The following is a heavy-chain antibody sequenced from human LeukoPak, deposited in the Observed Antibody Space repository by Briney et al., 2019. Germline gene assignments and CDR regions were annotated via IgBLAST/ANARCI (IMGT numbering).Heavy chain of an antibody. CDR3: ARVSCSSTSCYLPMNNWFDP. Sequence: SETLSLTCTVSGGSISSGGYYWSWIRQHPGKGLEWIGYIYYSGSTYYNPSLKSRVTISVDTSKNQFSLKLSSVTAADTAVYYCARVSCSSTSCYLPMNNWFDPWGQGTLVTVSS. V-gene: IGHV4-31*03. D-gene: IGHD2-2*01. J-gene: IGHJ5*02. CDR1: GGSISSGGYY. CDR2: IYYSGST.